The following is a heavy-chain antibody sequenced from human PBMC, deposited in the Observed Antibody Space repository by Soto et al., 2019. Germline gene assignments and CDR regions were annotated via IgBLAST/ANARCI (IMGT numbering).Heavy chain of an antibody. V-gene: IGHV3-20*04. CDR3: ALLYSSGWYGPGRY. CDR1: GFTFDDYG. CDR2: INWNGGST. Sequence: EVQLVESGGGVVRPGGSLRLSCAASGFTFDDYGMSWVRQAPGKGLEWVSGINWNGGSTGYAASVKGRFTISRDNAKNSLYLQMNSLRAEDTALYYCALLYSSGWYGPGRYWGQGTLVTVSS. J-gene: IGHJ4*02. D-gene: IGHD6-19*01.